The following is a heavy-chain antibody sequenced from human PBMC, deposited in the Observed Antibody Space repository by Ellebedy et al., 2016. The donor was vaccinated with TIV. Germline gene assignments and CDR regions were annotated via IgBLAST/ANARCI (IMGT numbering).Heavy chain of an antibody. CDR1: GGSISSYY. CDR2: IYYSGST. CDR3: ARGLLWSQWLVPYYYYGMDV. V-gene: IGHV4-59*12. J-gene: IGHJ6*02. Sequence: MPSETLSLTCTVSGGSISSYYWSWIRQPPGKGLEWIGYIYYSGSTNYNPSLKSRVTISVDTSKNQFSLKLSSVTAADTAVYYCARGLLWSQWLVPYYYYGMDVWGQGTTVTVSS. D-gene: IGHD6-19*01.